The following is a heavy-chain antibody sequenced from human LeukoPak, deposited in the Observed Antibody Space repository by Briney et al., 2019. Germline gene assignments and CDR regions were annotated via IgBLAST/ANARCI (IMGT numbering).Heavy chain of an antibody. CDR2: IYYSGST. V-gene: IGHV4-39*07. D-gene: IGHD3-22*01. CDR1: GGSISSSSYY. CDR3: ARGDRNYYDSSGYWDY. Sequence: SETLSLTCTVSGGSISSSSYYWGWIRQPPGKGLEWIGSIYYSGSTYYNPSLKSRVTISVDTSKNQFSLKLSSVTAADKAVYYCARGDRNYYDSSGYWDYWGQGTLVTVSS. J-gene: IGHJ4*02.